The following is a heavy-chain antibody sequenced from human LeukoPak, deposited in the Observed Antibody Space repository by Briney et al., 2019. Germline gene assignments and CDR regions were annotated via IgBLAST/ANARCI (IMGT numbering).Heavy chain of an antibody. V-gene: IGHV3-11*01. CDR3: AGSPRPNYYYDSSGYCLDY. J-gene: IGHJ4*02. CDR2: ISSSGSTI. Sequence: GSLRLSCAASGFTFSDYYMSWIRQAPGKGLEWVSYISSSGSTIYYADSVKGRFTISRDNARNSLYLQMNSLRAEDTAVYYCAGSPRPNYYYDSSGYCLDYWGQGTLVTVSS. D-gene: IGHD3-22*01. CDR1: GFTFSDYY.